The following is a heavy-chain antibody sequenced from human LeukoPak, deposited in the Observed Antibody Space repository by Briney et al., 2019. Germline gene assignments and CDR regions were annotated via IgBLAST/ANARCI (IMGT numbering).Heavy chain of an antibody. J-gene: IGHJ6*02. Sequence: GGSLRLSCAASGFTFSSYAMSWVRQAPGKGLEWVSAISGSGGSTYYADSVKGRFTISRDNSKNTLYLQMNSLRAEDTAIYYYVNRDGGWLQSSGTDVWGQGTAVTVS. D-gene: IGHD5-24*01. CDR3: VNRDGGWLQSSGTDV. CDR1: GFTFSSYA. CDR2: ISGSGGST. V-gene: IGHV3-23*01.